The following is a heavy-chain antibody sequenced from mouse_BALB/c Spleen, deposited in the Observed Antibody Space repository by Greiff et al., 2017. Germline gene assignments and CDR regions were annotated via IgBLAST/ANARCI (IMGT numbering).Heavy chain of an antibody. Sequence: EVKVEESGPGLVKPSQSLSLTCTVTGYSITSDYAWNWIRQFPGNKLEWMGYISYSGSTSYNPSLKSRISITRDTSKNQFFLQLNSVTTEDTATYYCAYDYDEEAWFAYWGQGTLVTVSA. V-gene: IGHV3-2*02. CDR3: AYDYDEEAWFAY. D-gene: IGHD2-4*01. CDR2: ISYSGST. J-gene: IGHJ3*01. CDR1: GYSITSDYA.